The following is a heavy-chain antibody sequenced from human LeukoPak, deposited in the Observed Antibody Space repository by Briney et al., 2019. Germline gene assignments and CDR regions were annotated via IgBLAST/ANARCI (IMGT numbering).Heavy chain of an antibody. CDR3: ARGDSSGYYPLPFDY. D-gene: IGHD3-22*01. CDR2: ISAYNGNT. J-gene: IGHJ4*02. V-gene: IGHV1-18*01. Sequence: ASVKVSCKASGYTFTSYGISWVRQAPGQGLEWMGWISAYNGNTNYAQKLQGRVTMTRDMSTSTVYMELSSLRSEDTAVYYCARGDSSGYYPLPFDYWGQGTLVTVSS. CDR1: GYTFTSYG.